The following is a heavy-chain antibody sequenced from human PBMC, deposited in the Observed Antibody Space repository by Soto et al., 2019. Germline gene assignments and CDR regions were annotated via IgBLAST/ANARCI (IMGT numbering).Heavy chain of an antibody. CDR2: ISGTGYNT. CDR3: ARSLGEQWDEYYFDY. CDR1: GFTFTGYS. V-gene: IGHV3-23*01. Sequence: VQVLESGGDLVQPGGSLRLSCAASGFTFTGYSMSWVRQAPGKGLEWVSGISGTGYNTYYADTVQGRFTISRDNSKNTLYLQMDSLRAEDTALYYCARSLGEQWDEYYFDYWGQGTLVTVSS. D-gene: IGHD6-19*01. J-gene: IGHJ4*02.